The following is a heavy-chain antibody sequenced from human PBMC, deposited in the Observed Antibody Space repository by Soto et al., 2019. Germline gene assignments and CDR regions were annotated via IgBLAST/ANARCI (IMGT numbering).Heavy chain of an antibody. J-gene: IGHJ4*02. V-gene: IGHV3-48*02. Sequence: EVQLVESGGGLVQPGGSRRLSCAASGFSLRGYSMSWVRQAPGKGLEWVSYISGTGSSIDADAVKGRFTISRDNAKNSVYLQMNSLGDDDTAVYYCAIGAGYGAYGDYWGKGTLVTVSS. D-gene: IGHD4-17*01. CDR3: AIGAGYGAYGDY. CDR2: ISGTGSSI. CDR1: GFSLRGYS.